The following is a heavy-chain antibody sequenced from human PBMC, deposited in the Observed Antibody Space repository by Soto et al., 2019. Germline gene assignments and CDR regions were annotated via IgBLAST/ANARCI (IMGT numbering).Heavy chain of an antibody. Sequence: SETLSLTCTVSGGSIISGGYYWSWIRQHPGKGLEWIGYIYYSGSTYYNPSLKSRVTISVDTSKNQFSLKLSSVTAADTAVHYCARYCSSTSCYRTGPDYWGQGTLVTVSS. CDR1: GGSIISGGYY. D-gene: IGHD2-2*01. CDR2: IYYSGST. J-gene: IGHJ4*02. V-gene: IGHV4-31*03. CDR3: ARYCSSTSCYRTGPDY.